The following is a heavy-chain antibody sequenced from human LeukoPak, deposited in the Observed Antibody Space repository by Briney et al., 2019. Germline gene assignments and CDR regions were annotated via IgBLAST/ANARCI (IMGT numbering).Heavy chain of an antibody. CDR3: ARVVPNCSSTSCPFDY. V-gene: IGHV1-18*01. D-gene: IGHD2-2*01. CDR1: GYTFTGYG. Sequence: GASVKVSCKASGYTFTGYGISWVRQAPGQGLEWMGWISAYNGNTNYAQKLQGRVTMTTDTSTSTAYMELRSLRSDDTAVYYCARVVPNCSSTSCPFDYWGQGTLVTVSS. J-gene: IGHJ4*02. CDR2: ISAYNGNT.